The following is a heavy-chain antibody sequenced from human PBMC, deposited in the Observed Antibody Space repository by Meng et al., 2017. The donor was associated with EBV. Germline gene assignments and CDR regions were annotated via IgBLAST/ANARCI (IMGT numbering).Heavy chain of an antibody. D-gene: IGHD3-22*01. J-gene: IGHJ4*02. Sequence: QVAGPCLVKPSGTLSLPCPVSGGSIRSSNGWSCVRQPPGKGLEWIGEIYHSGSTNYNPSLKSRVTISVDKSKNQFSLKLSSVTAADTAVYYCARRSLDYYDSSGFDYWGQGTLVTVAS. CDR1: GGSIRSSNG. CDR2: IYHSGST. V-gene: IGHV4-4*02. CDR3: ARRSLDYYDSSGFDY.